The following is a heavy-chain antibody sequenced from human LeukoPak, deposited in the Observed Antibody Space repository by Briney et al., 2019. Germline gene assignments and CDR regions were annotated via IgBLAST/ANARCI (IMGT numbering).Heavy chain of an antibody. CDR1: GFTFDDYG. Sequence: PGGSLRLSCAASGFTFDDYGMSWVRQAPGKGLEWVSYISSSGSTKYYADSVKGRFTISRDNAKNSLYLQMNSLRAEDTAVYYCARVRQQPYWGQGTLVTVSS. CDR2: ISSSGSTK. V-gene: IGHV3-48*03. J-gene: IGHJ4*02. CDR3: ARVRQQPY. D-gene: IGHD6-13*01.